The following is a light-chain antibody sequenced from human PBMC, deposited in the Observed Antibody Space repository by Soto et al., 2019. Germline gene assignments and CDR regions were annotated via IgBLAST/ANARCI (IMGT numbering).Light chain of an antibody. CDR1: SSNIGAGYD. J-gene: IGLJ2*01. CDR2: GNS. V-gene: IGLV1-40*01. CDR3: QSYDSSLSGYVV. Sequence: QSVLTQPPSVSGAPGQRVTISCTGSSSNIGAGYDVHWYQQLPGTAPKLLIYGNSTRPAGVPDRFSGSKSGTSASLAITGLQAEDEADYYCQSYDSSLSGYVVFGGGPKVTVL.